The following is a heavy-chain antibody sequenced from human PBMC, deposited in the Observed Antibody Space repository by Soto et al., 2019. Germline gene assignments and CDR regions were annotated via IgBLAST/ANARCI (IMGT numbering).Heavy chain of an antibody. Sequence: QVQLVESGGGVVQPGRSLRLSCAASGFSFNTYPMHWVRQAPGKGLEWVALISNDGTSRSYADSVKGRFTISSDNSKNTVYLQMNSLKTEDTAVYSCAIVGSYFDYWGQGTLVTVSS. V-gene: IGHV3-30-3*01. CDR1: GFSFNTYP. CDR2: ISNDGTSR. CDR3: AIVGSYFDY. J-gene: IGHJ4*02. D-gene: IGHD3-10*01.